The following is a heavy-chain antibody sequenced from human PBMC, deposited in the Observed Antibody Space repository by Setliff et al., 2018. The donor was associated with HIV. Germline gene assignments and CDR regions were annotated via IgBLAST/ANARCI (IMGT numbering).Heavy chain of an antibody. J-gene: IGHJ6*02. CDR3: VKDGTPIGRYYQYFHV. CDR2: ISSNTDNI. D-gene: IGHD1-26*01. Sequence: GGSLRLSCAASDFTVTNAWMNWVRQAPGKGLECVSGISSNTDNIYYADSVTGRYTISRDNAKNSLFLQMNDLRPEDTAFYYCVKDGTPIGRYYQYFHVWGEGIMVTVSS. V-gene: IGHV3-9*01. CDR1: DFTVTNAW.